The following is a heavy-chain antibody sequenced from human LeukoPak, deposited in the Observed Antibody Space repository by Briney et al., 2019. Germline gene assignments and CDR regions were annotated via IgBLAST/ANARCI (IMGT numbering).Heavy chain of an antibody. Sequence: GGSLRLSCAASGFTFSSYAMNWVRQAPGKGLEWVSAISGSGGSTYYADSVKGRFTISRDNSKNTLYLQMNSLRAEDTAVYYCAIPPGIVVVPAANSYWGQGTLVTVSS. D-gene: IGHD2-2*01. CDR1: GFTFSSYA. CDR2: ISGSGGST. V-gene: IGHV3-23*01. J-gene: IGHJ4*02. CDR3: AIPPGIVVVPAANSY.